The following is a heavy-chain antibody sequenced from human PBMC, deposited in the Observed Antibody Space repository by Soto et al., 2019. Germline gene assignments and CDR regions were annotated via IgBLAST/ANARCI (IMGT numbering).Heavy chain of an antibody. V-gene: IGHV1-8*01. J-gene: IGHJ4*02. CDR2: MNPSSVTT. CDR1: GYTFTNYD. CDR3: ARGRSCSGGTCYPLTLDH. D-gene: IGHD2-15*01. Sequence: QVQLLQSGVEGKKPGASVKVSCKASGYTFTNYDINWVRQATGQGLEWMGWMNPSSVTTGSPQKFQGRVTMTWNTSIATTYIEVSSLKSDDTAVYYCARGRSCSGGTCYPLTLDHWGQGTLITVSS.